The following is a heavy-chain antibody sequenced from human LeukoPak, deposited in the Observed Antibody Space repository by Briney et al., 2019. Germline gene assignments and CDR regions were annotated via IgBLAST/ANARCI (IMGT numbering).Heavy chain of an antibody. CDR2: INHSGST. CDR1: GGSFSGYY. J-gene: IGHJ6*03. Sequence: SETLSLTCAVYGGSFSGYYWSWIRQPPGKGLEWIGEINHSGSTNYNPSLKSRVTISVDTSKNQFSLKLSSVTAADTAVYYCARAKDPAGYSSGWYRGNYYYYYMDVWGKGTTVTVSS. CDR3: ARAKDPAGYSSGWYRGNYYYYYMDV. V-gene: IGHV4-34*01. D-gene: IGHD6-19*01.